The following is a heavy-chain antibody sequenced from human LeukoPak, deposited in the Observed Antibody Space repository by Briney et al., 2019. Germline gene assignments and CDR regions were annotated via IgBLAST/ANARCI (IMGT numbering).Heavy chain of an antibody. Sequence: GASVKVSCKASGYTLTNYDINWVRQAPGQGLEWMGWISAYNGNTNYAQKFQGRVTMTTDTSTSTAYMELRSLRSDDTAVYYCARGGAGLRLVYFDYWGQGTLVTVSS. CDR1: GYTLTNYD. V-gene: IGHV1-18*01. CDR3: ARGGAGLRLVYFDY. J-gene: IGHJ4*02. CDR2: ISAYNGNT. D-gene: IGHD4-17*01.